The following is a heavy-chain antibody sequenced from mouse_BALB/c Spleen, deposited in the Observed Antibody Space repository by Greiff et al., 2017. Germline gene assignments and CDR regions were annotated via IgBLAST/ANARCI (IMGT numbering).Heavy chain of an antibody. Sequence: VQLQQSGAELMKPGASVKISCKATGYTFSSYWIEWVKQRPGHGLEWIGEILPGSGSTNYNEKFKGKATFTADTSSNTAYMQLSSLTSEDSAVYYCARLFYYGPYYYAMDYWGQGTSVTVSS. CDR1: GYTFSSYW. J-gene: IGHJ4*01. CDR3: ARLFYYGPYYYAMDY. CDR2: ILPGSGST. V-gene: IGHV1-9*01. D-gene: IGHD1-2*01.